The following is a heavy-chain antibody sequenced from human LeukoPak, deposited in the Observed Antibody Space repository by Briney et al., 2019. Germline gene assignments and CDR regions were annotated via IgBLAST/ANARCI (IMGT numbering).Heavy chain of an antibody. V-gene: IGHV3-23*01. CDR1: GFTVSSNY. CDR3: VPSWDIVATNVLDY. D-gene: IGHD5-12*01. J-gene: IGHJ4*02. Sequence: AGGSLRLSCAASGFTVSSNYMNWVRQAPGKGLEWVSAISGSGGSTYYADSVKGRFTISRDNSKNTLYLQMNSLRAEDTAVYYCVPSWDIVATNVLDYWGQGTLVTVSS. CDR2: ISGSGGST.